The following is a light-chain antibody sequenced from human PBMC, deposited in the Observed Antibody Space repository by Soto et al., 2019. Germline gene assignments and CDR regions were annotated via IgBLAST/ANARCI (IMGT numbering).Light chain of an antibody. Sequence: QSVLTQPASVSGSPGQSITISCTGTSSDVGNYNLVSWYQHHPGKAPKLMIYEDSKRPSGVSNRFSGSKSGNTASLTISGLQAEDEADYFCCSYAGSSTWVFGGGTKLTVL. CDR2: EDS. CDR1: SSDVGNYNL. V-gene: IGLV2-23*01. J-gene: IGLJ3*02. CDR3: CSYAGSSTWV.